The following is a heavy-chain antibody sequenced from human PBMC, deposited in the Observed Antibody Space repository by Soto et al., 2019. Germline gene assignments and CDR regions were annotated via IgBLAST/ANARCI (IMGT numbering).Heavy chain of an antibody. J-gene: IGHJ3*02. CDR3: ARIIGYCRNNDCSWTFDI. Sequence: PGESLKISFKTSGYSFISYWVAWVRQKPGKGLERMGTFYPGDSTSTYSPSFQGQVTISVDKSISTAYLHLSSLKASDTAMYYCARIIGYCRNNDCSWTFDIWGQGTMVTVSS. CDR2: FYPGDSTS. D-gene: IGHD2-2*03. V-gene: IGHV5-51*01. CDR1: GYSFISYW.